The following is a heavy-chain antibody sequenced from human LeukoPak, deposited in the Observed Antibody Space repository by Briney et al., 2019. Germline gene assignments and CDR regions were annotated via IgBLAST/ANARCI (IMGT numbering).Heavy chain of an antibody. V-gene: IGHV3-23*01. Sequence: GGSLRLSCAASGFTFSSYAMSWVRQAPGKGLEGVSAISGRCGSTYYADSVKGRFTISRDNSKNTLYLQMNSLRAEDKAVYYCATKQWLRPLDYWGQGTLVTVSS. CDR1: GFTFSSYA. J-gene: IGHJ4*02. D-gene: IGHD5-12*01. CDR3: ATKQWLRPLDY. CDR2: ISGRCGST.